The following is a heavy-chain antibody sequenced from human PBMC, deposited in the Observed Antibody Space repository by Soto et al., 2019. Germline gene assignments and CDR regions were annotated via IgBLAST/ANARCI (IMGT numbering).Heavy chain of an antibody. V-gene: IGHV1-69*12. Sequence: QVQLVQSGAEVKKPGSSVKVSCKASGGTFSSYAISWVRQAPGQGLEWMGGIIPIFGTANYAQKFQGRVTXXAXESXSTAYMELSSLRSEDTAVYYCASLVPAAFYYGMDVWGQGTTVTVSS. D-gene: IGHD2-2*01. CDR2: IIPIFGTA. CDR1: GGTFSSYA. CDR3: ASLVPAAFYYGMDV. J-gene: IGHJ6*02.